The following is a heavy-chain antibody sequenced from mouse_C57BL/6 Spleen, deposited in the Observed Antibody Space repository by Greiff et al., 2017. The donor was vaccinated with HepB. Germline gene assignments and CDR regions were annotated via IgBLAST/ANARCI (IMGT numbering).Heavy chain of an antibody. D-gene: IGHD2-5*01. CDR1: GYAFSSSW. CDR3: ARSHYSNYPYYFDY. J-gene: IGHJ2*01. Sequence: QVQLQQSGPELVKPGASVKISCKASGYAFSSSWMNWVKQRPGKGLEWIGRIDPGDGDTNYNGKFKGKATLTADKSSSTAYMQLSSLTSEDSAVYFCARSHYSNYPYYFDYWGQGTTLTVSS. CDR2: IDPGDGDT. V-gene: IGHV1-82*01.